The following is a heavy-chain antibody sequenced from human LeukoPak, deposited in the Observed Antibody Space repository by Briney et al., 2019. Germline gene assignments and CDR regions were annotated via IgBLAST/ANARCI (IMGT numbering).Heavy chain of an antibody. CDR1: GYSISSSYY. Sequence: SETLSLTCTVSGYSISSSYYWSWIRQPPGKGLEWTGYIYYSRSTNYNPSLKSRVTISVDTSKNQFSLKLSSVTAADTAVYYCARARSGGPYYFDYWGQGTLVTVSS. CDR2: IYYSRST. D-gene: IGHD3-10*01. CDR3: ARARSGGPYYFDY. V-gene: IGHV4-61*01. J-gene: IGHJ4*02.